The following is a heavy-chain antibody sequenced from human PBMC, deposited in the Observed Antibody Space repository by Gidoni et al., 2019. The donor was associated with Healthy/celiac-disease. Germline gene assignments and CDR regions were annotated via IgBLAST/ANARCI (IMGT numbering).Heavy chain of an antibody. CDR2: INHSGST. V-gene: IGHV4-34*01. D-gene: IGHD1-20*01. Sequence: QVQLQQWGAGLLKPSETLSLTCAVYGGSFSGYYWSWIRQPPGKGLEWIGEINHSGSTNYNPSLKSRVTISVDTSKNQFSLKLSSVTAADTAVYYCARVLTITGANFDPWGQGTLVTVSS. J-gene: IGHJ5*02. CDR1: GGSFSGYY. CDR3: ARVLTITGANFDP.